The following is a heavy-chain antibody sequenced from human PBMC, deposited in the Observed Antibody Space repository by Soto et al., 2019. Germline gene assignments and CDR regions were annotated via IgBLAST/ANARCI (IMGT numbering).Heavy chain of an antibody. V-gene: IGHV4-4*02. CDR1: GGSISSSNW. J-gene: IGHJ5*02. CDR2: IYHSGST. Sequence: QVQLQESGPGLVKPSGTLSLTCAVSGGSISSSNWWSWVRQPPGKGLEWIGEIYHSGSTNYNPSLKSRVTIXXDXSXXQFSLKLSSVTAADTAVYYCARRHYDILTAAGFDPWGQGTLVTVSS. CDR3: ARRHYDILTAAGFDP. D-gene: IGHD3-9*01.